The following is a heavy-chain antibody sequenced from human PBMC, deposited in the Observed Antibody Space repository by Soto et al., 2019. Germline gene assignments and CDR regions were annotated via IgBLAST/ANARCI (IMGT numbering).Heavy chain of an antibody. Sequence: ASVKVSCKASGYTFTDYYMHWVRRAPGQGPEWMGWINPNSGGTYYAQKFQGRVTMTRDTSISTAYMELSGLRSDETAVYYCARDEGSVLHNWFDPWGQGTLVTVSS. CDR2: INPNSGGT. CDR1: GYTFTDYY. V-gene: IGHV1-2*02. CDR3: ARDEGSVLHNWFDP. J-gene: IGHJ5*02.